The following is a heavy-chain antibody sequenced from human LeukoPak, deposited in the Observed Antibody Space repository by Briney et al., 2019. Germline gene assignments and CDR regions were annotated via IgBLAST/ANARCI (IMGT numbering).Heavy chain of an antibody. Sequence: SETLSLTCTVSGGSISSYYWSWIRQPAGKGLEWIGRIYTSGSTNYNPSLKSRVTMSVDTSKNQFSLKLSSVTAADTAVYYCARGPGSSGWYPFDYWGQGTLVTVSS. V-gene: IGHV4-4*07. J-gene: IGHJ4*02. D-gene: IGHD6-19*01. CDR1: GGSISSYY. CDR2: IYTSGST. CDR3: ARGPGSSGWYPFDY.